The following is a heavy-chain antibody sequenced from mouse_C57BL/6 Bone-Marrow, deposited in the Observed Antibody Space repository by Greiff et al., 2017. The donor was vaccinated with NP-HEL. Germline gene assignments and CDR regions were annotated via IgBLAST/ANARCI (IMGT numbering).Heavy chain of an antibody. CDR2: IYPENGDT. CDR1: GFNFTDYY. V-gene: IGHV14-4*01. Sequence: VQLQQSGAELVRPGASVKLSCTASGFNFTDYYMHWVKQRPEQGLEWIGGIYPENGDTEYASKFQGKATITADTSSNTAYLQLSSLTSVATAVYYCSTGFAYWGRGTLATVTA. J-gene: IGHJ3*01. CDR3: STGFAY.